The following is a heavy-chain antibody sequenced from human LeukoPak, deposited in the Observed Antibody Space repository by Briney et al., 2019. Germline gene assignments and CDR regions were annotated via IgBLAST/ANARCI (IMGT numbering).Heavy chain of an antibody. V-gene: IGHV1-69*06. CDR3: ARDRYGVRSGSCDY. CDR2: IIPIFGTA. Sequence: ASVKVSCKASGGTFSSYAISWVRQAPGQGLEWMGGIIPIFGTANYAQKFQGRVTITADKSTSTAYMELRSLRSDDTALYYCARDRYGVRSGSCDYWGQGTLVTVSS. J-gene: IGHJ4*02. D-gene: IGHD1-26*01. CDR1: GGTFSSYA.